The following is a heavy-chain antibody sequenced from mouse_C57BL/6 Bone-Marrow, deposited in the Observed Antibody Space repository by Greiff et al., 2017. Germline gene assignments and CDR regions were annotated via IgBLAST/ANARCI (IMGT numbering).Heavy chain of an antibody. J-gene: IGHJ1*03. CDR2: IDPANGNT. D-gene: IGHD1-1*01. CDR3: ARGGYGSGYDWYFDV. Sequence: VAALVRPGASVKLSCTASGFNIKNTYMHWVKQRPEQGLEWIGRIDPANGNTKYAPKFQGKATITADTSSNTAYLQLSSLTSEDTAIYYCARGGYGSGYDWYFDVWGTGTTVTVSS. CDR1: GFNIKNTY. V-gene: IGHV14-3*01.